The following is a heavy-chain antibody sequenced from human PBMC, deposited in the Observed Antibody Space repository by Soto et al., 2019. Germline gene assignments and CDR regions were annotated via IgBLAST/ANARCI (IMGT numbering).Heavy chain of an antibody. CDR1: GDSVSSNSAA. CDR3: ARGLGELHSYYYYYYGLDV. V-gene: IGHV6-1*01. Sequence: PSQTLSLTCAISGDSVSSNSAAWNWIRQSPSRGLEWLGRTYYRSKWYNDYAVSVKSRITINPDTSKNQFSLQLNSVTPEDTAVYYCARGLGELHSYYYYYYGLDVWGQGTTVTVSS. CDR2: TYYRSKWYN. D-gene: IGHD3-16*01. J-gene: IGHJ6*02.